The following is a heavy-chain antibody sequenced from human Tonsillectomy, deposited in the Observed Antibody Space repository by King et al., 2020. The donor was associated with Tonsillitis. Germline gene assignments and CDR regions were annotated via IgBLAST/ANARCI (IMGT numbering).Heavy chain of an antibody. D-gene: IGHD3-10*01. J-gene: IGHJ4*02. CDR1: GFTFSSYG. Sequence: VQLVESGGGVVQPGRSLRLSCAASGFTFSSYGMHWVRQAPGKGLEWVAVISCDGSNKYYADSVKGRFTISRDNSKNTLYLQMNSLRAEDTAVYYCARELRLGENTPPYLDYWGQGTVVTVPS. V-gene: IGHV3-30*03. CDR3: ARELRLGENTPPYLDY. CDR2: ISCDGSNK.